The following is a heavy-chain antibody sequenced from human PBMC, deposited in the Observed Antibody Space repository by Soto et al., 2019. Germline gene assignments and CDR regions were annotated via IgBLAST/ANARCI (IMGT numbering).Heavy chain of an antibody. J-gene: IGHJ4*02. CDR3: AKDWTTVVTRYFDY. V-gene: IGHV3-30*18. CDR2: ISYDGSNK. Sequence: PGGSLRLSCAASGFTFSSYGMHWVRQAPGKGLEWVAVISYDGSNKYYADSVKGRFTISRDNSKNTLYLQMNSLRAEDTAVYYCAKDWTTVVTRYFDYWGQGTLVTVSS. D-gene: IGHD4-17*01. CDR1: GFTFSSYG.